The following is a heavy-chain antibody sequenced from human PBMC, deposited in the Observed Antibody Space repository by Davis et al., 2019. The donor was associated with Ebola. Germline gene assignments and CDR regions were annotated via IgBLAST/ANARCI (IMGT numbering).Heavy chain of an antibody. V-gene: IGHV4-39*01. Sequence: PSETLSLTCTVSGGSISSSSYYWGWIRQPPGKGLEWIGSIYYSGSTYYNPSLKSRVTISVDTSKNQFSLKLSSVTAADTAVYYCARHLRKPWFDPWGQGTLVTVSS. CDR3: ARHLRKPWFDP. J-gene: IGHJ5*02. CDR2: IYYSGST. D-gene: IGHD3-16*01. CDR1: GGSISSSSYY.